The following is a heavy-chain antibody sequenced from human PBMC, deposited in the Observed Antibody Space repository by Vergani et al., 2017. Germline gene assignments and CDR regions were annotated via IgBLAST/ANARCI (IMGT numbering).Heavy chain of an antibody. V-gene: IGHV4-38-2*01. J-gene: IGHJ6*02. CDR2: IHHSGDT. D-gene: IGHD3-10*01. Sequence: QVQLQESGPGLVKPSETLTLTCDVSDSSIMTKPYWGWLRQSPGKGLEWIGCIHHSGDTHYNSSLKSRVSISIVSSSKFSLSLTSVTAADTAIYYCARHRGSGGFFPSSYFYGMDVWGHGTTVTVSS. CDR3: ARHRGSGGFFPSSYFYGMDV. CDR1: DSSIMTKPY.